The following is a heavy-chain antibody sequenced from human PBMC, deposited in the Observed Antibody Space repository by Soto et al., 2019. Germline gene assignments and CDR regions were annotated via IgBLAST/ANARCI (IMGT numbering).Heavy chain of an antibody. CDR3: ASGAQIWSGEDAFDI. Sequence: EVQLVESGGGLVQPGGSLRLSCAASGFTFSSYSMNWVRQAPGKGLEWVSYISSSSSTIYYADSVKGRFTISRDNAKNSLYLQMNSLRAEDTAVYYCASGAQIWSGEDAFDIWGQGTMVTVSS. CDR2: ISSSSSTI. V-gene: IGHV3-48*01. CDR1: GFTFSSYS. D-gene: IGHD3-3*01. J-gene: IGHJ3*02.